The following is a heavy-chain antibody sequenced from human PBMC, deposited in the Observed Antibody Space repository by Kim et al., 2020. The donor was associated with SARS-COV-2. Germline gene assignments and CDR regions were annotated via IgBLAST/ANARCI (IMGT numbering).Heavy chain of an antibody. Sequence: GGSLRLSCAASGFTVSSNYMSWVRQAPGKGLEWVSVIYSGGSTYYADSVKGRFTISRDNSKNTLYLQMKSLRAEDTAVYYCARDLEIVGAFDIWGQGTMVTVSS. CDR1: GFTVSSNY. D-gene: IGHD5-12*01. CDR3: ARDLEIVGAFDI. CDR2: IYSGGST. V-gene: IGHV3-66*01. J-gene: IGHJ3*02.